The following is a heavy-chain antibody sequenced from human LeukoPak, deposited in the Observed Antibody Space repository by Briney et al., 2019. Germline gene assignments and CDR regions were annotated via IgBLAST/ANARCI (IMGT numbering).Heavy chain of an antibody. D-gene: IGHD3-10*01. V-gene: IGHV4-59*01. J-gene: IGHJ6*03. Sequence: SETLSLTCTVSGGSISNKYWSWIRQPPGKGLEWIGSIYYSGSTYYNPSLKSRVTISVDTSKNQFSLKLSSVTAADTAVYYCARGTNYYDYYYYYYMDVWGKGTTVTVSS. CDR3: ARGTNYYDYYYYYYMDV. CDR1: GGSISNKY. CDR2: IYYSGST.